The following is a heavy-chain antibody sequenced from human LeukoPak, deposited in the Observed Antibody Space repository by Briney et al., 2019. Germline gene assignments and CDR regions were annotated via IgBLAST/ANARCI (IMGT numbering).Heavy chain of an antibody. D-gene: IGHD3-10*01. Sequence: GGSLRLSCAASGFTFSSYGMHWVRQAPGKGLEWVAVISYDGSNKYYADSVKGRFTISRDNSKNTLYLQMNSLRAEDTAVYYCARRVLGAVGFFDYWGQGALVTVSS. V-gene: IGHV3-30*03. CDR3: ARRVLGAVGFFDY. CDR1: GFTFSSYG. CDR2: ISYDGSNK. J-gene: IGHJ4*02.